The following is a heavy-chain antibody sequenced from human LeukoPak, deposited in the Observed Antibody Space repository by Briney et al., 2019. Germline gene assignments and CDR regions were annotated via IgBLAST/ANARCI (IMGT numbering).Heavy chain of an antibody. J-gene: IGHJ3*01. Sequence: GESLKISCRASGYPFTNNWIGWARQTPGKGLEWMGIIYPADFGTRYSPSFEGQVTISVDKSISTAYLHWSSLKASDTATYFCVRRYHLNDDALDYWGQGTMVTVSS. CDR1: GYPFTNNW. CDR3: VRRYHLNDDALDY. CDR2: IYPADFGT. D-gene: IGHD1-1*01. V-gene: IGHV5-51*01.